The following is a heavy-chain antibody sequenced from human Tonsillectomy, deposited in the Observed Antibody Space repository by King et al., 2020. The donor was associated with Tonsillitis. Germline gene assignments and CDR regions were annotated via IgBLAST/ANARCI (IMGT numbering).Heavy chain of an antibody. CDR3: ARGSGSYYPGNWFDP. D-gene: IGHD1-26*01. V-gene: IGHV1-2*04. J-gene: IGHJ5*02. CDR1: GYTFSGYY. Sequence: QLVQSGAEVKKPGASVKVSCKASGYTFSGYYMHWVRKAPGQGLEWIGWINPNRGDTNYAKKFQGWVTMTRDTSLNTAYMELSRLRSDDTAVYYCARGSGSYYPGNWFDPWGQGTLVTVSS. CDR2: INPNRGDT.